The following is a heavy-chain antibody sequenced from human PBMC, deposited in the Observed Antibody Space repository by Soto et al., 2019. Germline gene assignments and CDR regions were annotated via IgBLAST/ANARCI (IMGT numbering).Heavy chain of an antibody. CDR2: IATYNSNR. CDR1: GDTFTNFG. J-gene: IGHJ5*02. Sequence: HLVQSGPEVKKLGASITVSCKTSGDTFTNFGLSWVRQAPGQGLVWMGWIATYNSNRNYAQKFQGRLTLTTDTSTSTAYMELKSLRYDDTAVYYCATVLRGVVNWFDPWGQGTLVTVSS. V-gene: IGHV1-18*01. CDR3: ATVLRGVVNWFDP. D-gene: IGHD3-10*01.